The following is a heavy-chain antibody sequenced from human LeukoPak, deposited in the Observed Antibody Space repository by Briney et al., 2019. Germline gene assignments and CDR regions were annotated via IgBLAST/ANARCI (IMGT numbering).Heavy chain of an antibody. CDR3: ARGPTRANSSDF. CDR2: IKQDGSEK. J-gene: IGHJ4*02. D-gene: IGHD2/OR15-2a*01. V-gene: IGHV3-7*04. CDR1: GFTFSSYW. Sequence: PGGSLRLSCVVSGFTFSSYWMTWVRQAPGKGLEWVANIKQDGSEKYYVDSVKGRFTISRDNAKNSPYLQMNSLRAEDTAVYYCARGPTRANSSDFWGQGTLVTVSS.